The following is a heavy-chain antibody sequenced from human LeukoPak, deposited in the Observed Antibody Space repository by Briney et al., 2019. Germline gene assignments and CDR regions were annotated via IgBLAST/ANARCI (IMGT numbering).Heavy chain of an antibody. CDR2: IKQDGSEK. D-gene: IGHD1-26*01. V-gene: IGHV3-7*03. CDR3: AREPPGGSYYFDY. J-gene: IGHJ4*02. Sequence: GGSLRLSCAAYGFTFTIYWISWVRQAPGKGLKWVANIKQDGSEKYYVDSVKGRFTISRDNAKNSLYLQMNSLRAEDTAVYYCAREPPGGSYYFDYWGQGTLVTVSS. CDR1: GFTFTIYW.